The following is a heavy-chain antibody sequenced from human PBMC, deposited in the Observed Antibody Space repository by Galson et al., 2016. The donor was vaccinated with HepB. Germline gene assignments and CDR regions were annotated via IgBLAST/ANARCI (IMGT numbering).Heavy chain of an antibody. J-gene: IGHJ4*02. CDR3: ARSGSYYTFDF. D-gene: IGHD1-26*01. Sequence: TLSLTCSVSGGSITDYRWSWIRQPPGRGLEWIGYIYGSGSTNYNPSLKSRVTLSVDPSKNQFSLKLSSVTAADTAVYYCARSGSYYTFDFWGQGTLVTVSA. CDR2: IYGSGST. V-gene: IGHV4-59*01. CDR1: GGSITDYR.